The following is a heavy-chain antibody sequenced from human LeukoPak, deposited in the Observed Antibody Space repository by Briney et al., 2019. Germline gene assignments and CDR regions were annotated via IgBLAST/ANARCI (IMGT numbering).Heavy chain of an antibody. CDR2: INHSGST. CDR3: ARGRRGYYDFWSGYNWFDP. CDR1: GGSISGYY. V-gene: IGHV4-34*01. Sequence: SETLSLTCIVSGGSISGYYWSWIRQPPGKGLEWIGEINHSGSTNYNPSLKSRVTISVDTSKNQFSLKLSSVTAADTAVYYCARGRRGYYDFWSGYNWFDPWGQGTLVTVSS. D-gene: IGHD3-3*01. J-gene: IGHJ5*02.